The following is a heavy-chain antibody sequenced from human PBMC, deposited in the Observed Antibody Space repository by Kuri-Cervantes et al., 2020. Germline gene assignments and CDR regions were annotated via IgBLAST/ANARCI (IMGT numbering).Heavy chain of an antibody. J-gene: IGHJ4*02. CDR1: GFTMSNYA. CDR2: IDSDGSST. D-gene: IGHD7-27*01. CDR3: TSHPPEKLRRAADY. V-gene: IGHV3-74*01. Sequence: GESLKISCVVSGFTMSNYAMHWVRQAPGKGLVWVSRIDSDGSSTRCADSAKGRFTISRDNAKNTLYLQMNSLRAEDTAVYYCTSHPPEKLRRAADYWGQGTLVTVSS.